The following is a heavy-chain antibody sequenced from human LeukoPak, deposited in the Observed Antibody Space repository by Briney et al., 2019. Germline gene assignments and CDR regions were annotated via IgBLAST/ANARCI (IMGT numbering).Heavy chain of an antibody. D-gene: IGHD6-13*01. Sequence: SVKVSCKASGGTFSSYAISWVRQAPGQGLEWMGRIIPIFGTANYAQKFQGRVTITTDESTSTAYMEMSSLRSEDMAVYYCASLSIAAAENWGQGTLVTVSS. J-gene: IGHJ4*02. CDR1: GGTFSSYA. CDR2: IIPIFGTA. V-gene: IGHV1-69*05. CDR3: ASLSIAAAEN.